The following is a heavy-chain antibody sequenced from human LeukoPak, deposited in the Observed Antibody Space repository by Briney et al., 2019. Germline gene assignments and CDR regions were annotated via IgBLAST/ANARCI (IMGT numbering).Heavy chain of an antibody. J-gene: IGHJ6*03. CDR1: GFTFSSYW. Sequence: PGGSLRLSCAASGFTFSSYWMSWVRQAPGKGLEWVANIKQDGSEGYYVDSVKGRFTVSRDNAKNSLYLQMNSLRAEDTAVYYCAKGLRLQTYYMDVWGKGTTVTVSS. D-gene: IGHD4-11*01. CDR2: IKQDGSEG. V-gene: IGHV3-7*01. CDR3: AKGLRLQTYYMDV.